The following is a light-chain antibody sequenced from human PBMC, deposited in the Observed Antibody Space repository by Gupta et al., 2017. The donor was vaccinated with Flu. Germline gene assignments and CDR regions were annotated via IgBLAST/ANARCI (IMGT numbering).Light chain of an antibody. CDR3: QQYGRT. V-gene: IGKV3-20*01. J-gene: IGKJ1*01. CDR2: GAS. Sequence: LAWYQQKPGQAPRLLIYGASSRATGIPDRFSGSGSGTDFTLTISRLEPEDFAVYYCQQYGRTFGQGTKVEIK.